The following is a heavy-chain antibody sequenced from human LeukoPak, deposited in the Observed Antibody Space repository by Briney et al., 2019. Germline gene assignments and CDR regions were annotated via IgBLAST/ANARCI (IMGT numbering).Heavy chain of an antibody. Sequence: SETLSLTCTVSGGSVSSYYWSWIRQPPGKGLEWIGYIYYSGSTNYNPSLKNRVTISVDTSKIQFSLKLSSVTAADTAVYHCARDNWNYGSSMDVWGQGTTVTVSS. V-gene: IGHV4-59*02. D-gene: IGHD1-7*01. J-gene: IGHJ6*02. CDR3: ARDNWNYGSSMDV. CDR1: GGSVSSYY. CDR2: IYYSGST.